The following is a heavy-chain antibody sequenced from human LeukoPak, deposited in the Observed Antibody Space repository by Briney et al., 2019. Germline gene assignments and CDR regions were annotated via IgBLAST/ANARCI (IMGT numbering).Heavy chain of an antibody. CDR2: ISSSSSYI. V-gene: IGHV3-21*01. Sequence: GGSLRLSCAASGFTFSSYSMNWVRQAPGKGLEWVSSISSSSSYIYYADSVEGRFTISRDNAKNSLYLQMNSLRAEDTAVYYCLSEDVASHYWGQGTLVTVSS. CDR3: LSEDVASHY. D-gene: IGHD2/OR15-2a*01. CDR1: GFTFSSYS. J-gene: IGHJ4*02.